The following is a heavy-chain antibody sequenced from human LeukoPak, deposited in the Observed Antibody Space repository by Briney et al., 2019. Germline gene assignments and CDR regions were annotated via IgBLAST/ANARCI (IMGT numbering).Heavy chain of an antibody. CDR1: GGSISSYY. CDR3: ARDQYYYDSSGYYVLDY. V-gene: IGHV4-4*07. Sequence: SETLSLTCTVSGGSISSYYWSWIRQPAGKGLEWIGRIYTSGSTNYNPSLKSRVTMSVDTSKNQFSLKLSSVTAADTAVYYCARDQYYYDSSGYYVLDYWGQGTLVTVSS. CDR2: IYTSGST. J-gene: IGHJ4*02. D-gene: IGHD3-22*01.